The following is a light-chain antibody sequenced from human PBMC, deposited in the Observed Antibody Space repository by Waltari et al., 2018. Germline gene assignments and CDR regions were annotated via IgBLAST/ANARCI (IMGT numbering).Light chain of an antibody. Sequence: QSALLQPASVSGSPGQSITISCPGTSSDVGVHNFVSWYQHHPGKAPKPLIYEVRDRPSGVSSRFFGSKTGNRASLTISGLLPEDGADYFCTSYTASSTLVFGGGTKVTVL. CDR2: EVR. CDR1: SSDVGVHNF. V-gene: IGLV2-14*01. CDR3: TSYTASSTLV. J-gene: IGLJ3*02.